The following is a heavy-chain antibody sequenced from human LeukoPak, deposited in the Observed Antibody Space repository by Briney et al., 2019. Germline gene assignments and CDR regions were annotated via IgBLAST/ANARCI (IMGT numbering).Heavy chain of an antibody. Sequence: PGGSLRLSCAASGFTFSSYWMSWVRQAPGKGLEWVANVKEDGSEKYYVDSVKGRFTITRDNAKNSLYLQMNSLRAEDTAVYYCARYGYTSGLDYWGQGILVTVSS. CDR3: ARYGYTSGLDY. J-gene: IGHJ4*02. CDR2: VKEDGSEK. CDR1: GFTFSSYW. D-gene: IGHD6-19*01. V-gene: IGHV3-7*04.